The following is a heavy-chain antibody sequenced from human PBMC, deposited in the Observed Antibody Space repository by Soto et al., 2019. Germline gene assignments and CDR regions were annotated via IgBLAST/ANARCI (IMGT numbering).Heavy chain of an antibody. V-gene: IGHV2-5*02. J-gene: IGHJ4*02. CDR1: GFSLSTSGVG. CDR2: IYWDDDK. CDR3: AHTGVYSSSWLFDY. D-gene: IGHD6-13*01. Sequence: QITLKESGPTLVKPTQTLTLTCTFSGFSLSTSGVGVGWIRQPPGKALEWLALIYWDDDKRYSPSLKSRLTITKDTSKNQVVLTMTNMDPVDTATYYWAHTGVYSSSWLFDYWGQGTLVTVSS.